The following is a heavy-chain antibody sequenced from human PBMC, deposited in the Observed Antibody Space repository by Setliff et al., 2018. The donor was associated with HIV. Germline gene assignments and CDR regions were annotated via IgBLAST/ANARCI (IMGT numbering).Heavy chain of an antibody. CDR1: GGSISAYY. V-gene: IGHV4-59*08. CDR2: IFNSGQT. D-gene: IGHD1-1*01. Sequence: SETLSLTCTVSGGSISAYYWSWIRQPPGKGLEWIGCIFNSGQTYYNPSLNSRIAISMDTSENQFSLRLTSVTAADTALYFCARAPPGIQLLTTTNGPYYFDFWGQGLLVTVSS. J-gene: IGHJ4*02. CDR3: ARAPPGIQLLTTTNGPYYFDF.